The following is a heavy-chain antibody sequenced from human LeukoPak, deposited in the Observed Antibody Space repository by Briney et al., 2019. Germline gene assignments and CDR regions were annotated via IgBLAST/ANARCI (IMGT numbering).Heavy chain of an antibody. CDR1: GGSISSYY. V-gene: IGHV4-59*01. J-gene: IGHJ4*02. D-gene: IGHD5-18*01. Sequence: SETLSLTCTVSGGSISSYYWSWIRQPPGKGLEWIGYIYYSESTNYNPSLKSRVTISIDTSKNPFSLNLSSVTAADTAVYYCARGASGYSYGWGQGTLVTVSS. CDR3: ARGASGYSYG. CDR2: IYYSEST.